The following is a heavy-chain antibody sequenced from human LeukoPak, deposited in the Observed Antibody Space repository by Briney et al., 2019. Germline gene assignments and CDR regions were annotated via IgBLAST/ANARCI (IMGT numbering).Heavy chain of an antibody. CDR2: IYYSGST. J-gene: IGHJ4*02. V-gene: IGHV4-39*01. CDR1: GGSIGSSSYY. Sequence: SETLSLTCTVSGGSIGSSSYYWGWIRQPPGKGLEWIGSIYYSGSTYYNPSLKSRVTISVDTSKNQFSLKLSSVTAADTAVYYCATLAVDTAMVSGDYWGQGTLVTVSS. CDR3: ATLAVDTAMVSGDY. D-gene: IGHD5-18*01.